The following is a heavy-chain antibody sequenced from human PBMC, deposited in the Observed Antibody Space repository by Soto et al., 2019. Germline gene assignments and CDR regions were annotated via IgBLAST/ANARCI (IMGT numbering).Heavy chain of an antibody. CDR2: ISSSSSYI. D-gene: IGHD2-21*01. V-gene: IGHV3-21*01. CDR3: ARDNRQTYCGSDCYFYFAC. Sequence: EVQLVESGGGLVKPGGSLRLSCAASGITFSSYSMNWVRQAPGKGLEWVSSISSSSSYIYYADSVKGRFTISRDNAQNSLYLEMSSLRAEDTAVYYCARDNRQTYCGSDCYFYFACWGQGTLVAVSS. CDR1: GITFSSYS. J-gene: IGHJ4*02.